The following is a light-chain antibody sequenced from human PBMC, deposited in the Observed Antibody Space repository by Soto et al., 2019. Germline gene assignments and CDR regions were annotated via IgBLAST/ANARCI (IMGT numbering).Light chain of an antibody. V-gene: IGKV3-20*01. CDR1: QTVSSNF. CDR2: GAS. J-gene: IGKJ1*01. CDR3: QQYGSSPAT. Sequence: EIVLTKSPGTLSLSPGDRATLSCSASQTVSSNFLAWYQQRPAQAPRLLIHGASTRATGIADRFSGSVSGTDFTLTISGLEPEDFAVYYCQQYGSSPATFGQGTKVDI.